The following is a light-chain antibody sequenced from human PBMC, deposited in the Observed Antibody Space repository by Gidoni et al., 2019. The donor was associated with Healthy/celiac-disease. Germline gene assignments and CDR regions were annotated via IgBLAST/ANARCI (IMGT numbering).Light chain of an antibody. V-gene: IGKV3-20*01. J-gene: IGKJ1*01. CDR2: GAS. CDR1: QSVSSSY. Sequence: DIVLTQSPGTLSLSPGERATLPCRASQSVSSSYLAWYQQKPGQAPRLLIYGASSRATGIPDRFSGSGSGTDFTLTISRLGPEDFAVYYCQQYGRTFSQWTKVEIK. CDR3: QQYGRT.